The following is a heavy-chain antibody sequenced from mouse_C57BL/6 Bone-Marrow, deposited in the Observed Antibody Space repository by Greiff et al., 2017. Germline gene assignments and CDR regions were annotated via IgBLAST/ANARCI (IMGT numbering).Heavy chain of an antibody. Sequence: QVQLQQPGAELVKPGASVKLSCKASGYTFTSYWMHWVKQRPGQGLEWIGMIHPNSGSTNSNEKFKSKATLTVDKSSSTAYMQLSSLTSEDSAVYYCARLGSSYGYAMDYWGQGTSVTVSS. CDR1: GYTFTSYW. CDR3: ARLGSSYGYAMDY. CDR2: IHPNSGST. J-gene: IGHJ4*01. D-gene: IGHD1-1*01. V-gene: IGHV1-64*01.